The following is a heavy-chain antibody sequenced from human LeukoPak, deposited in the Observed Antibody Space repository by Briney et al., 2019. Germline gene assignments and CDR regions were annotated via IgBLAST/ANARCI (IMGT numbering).Heavy chain of an antibody. D-gene: IGHD3-10*01. CDR1: GGSISSYY. CDR3: ARDEGAGEYYYGSGSFFDY. CDR2: IYYSGST. Sequence: SETLSLTCTVSGGSISSYYWSWIRQPPGKGLEWIGYIYYSGSTYYNPSLKSRVTISVDTSKNQFSLKLSSVTAADTAVYYCARDEGAGEYYYGSGSFFDYWGQGTLATVSS. V-gene: IGHV4-59*12. J-gene: IGHJ4*02.